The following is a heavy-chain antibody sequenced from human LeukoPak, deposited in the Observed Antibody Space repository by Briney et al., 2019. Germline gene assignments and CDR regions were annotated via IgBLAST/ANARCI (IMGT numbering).Heavy chain of an antibody. CDR1: GFTFSSYW. J-gene: IGHJ4*02. CDR2: INSDGSST. D-gene: IGHD1-26*01. Sequence: GGSLRLSCAASGFTFSSYWMHWVRQAPGKGLVWVSRINSDGSSTSYADSVKGRFTISRDNAKNTLYLQMNSLRAEDTAVYYCARGGFSGSNDYFDYWGQGTLVTVSS. V-gene: IGHV3-74*01. CDR3: ARGGFSGSNDYFDY.